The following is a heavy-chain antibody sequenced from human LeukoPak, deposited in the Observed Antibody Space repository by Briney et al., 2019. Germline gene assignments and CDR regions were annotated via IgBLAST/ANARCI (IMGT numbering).Heavy chain of an antibody. V-gene: IGHV3-21*01. CDR3: AREVMVAPWNYDDLDY. CDR1: GFTFSSYS. Sequence: PGGSLRLSCAASGFTFSSYSMNWVRQAPGKGLEWVSSISSSSSYIYYADSVKGRFTISRDNAKNSLYLQMNSLRAEDTAVYYCAREVMVAPWNYDDLDYWGRGTLVTVSS. D-gene: IGHD1-7*01. J-gene: IGHJ4*02. CDR2: ISSSSSYI.